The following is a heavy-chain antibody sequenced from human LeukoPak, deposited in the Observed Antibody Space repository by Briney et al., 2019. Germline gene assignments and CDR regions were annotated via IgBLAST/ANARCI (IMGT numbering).Heavy chain of an antibody. CDR3: AKARYCSGGSCYDYFDY. V-gene: IGHV3-23*01. Sequence: GGSLRLSCAASGFTFSTFAMTWVRQAPGKGLEWVTATSGGGSSTYYADSVKGRFTISRDNSKNTLYLQMNSLRADDTAVYHCAKARYCSGGSCYDYFDYWGQGTLVTVSS. CDR2: TSGGGSST. J-gene: IGHJ4*02. D-gene: IGHD2-15*01. CDR1: GFTFSTFA.